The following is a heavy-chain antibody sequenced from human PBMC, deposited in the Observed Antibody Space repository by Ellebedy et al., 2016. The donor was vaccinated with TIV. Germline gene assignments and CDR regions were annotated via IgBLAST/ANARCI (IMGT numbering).Heavy chain of an antibody. CDR1: GDSVSNNGVT. J-gene: IGHJ6*02. D-gene: IGHD1-26*01. V-gene: IGHV6-1*01. CDR3: ARTRGAYGLDV. Sequence: MPSETLSLTCAISGDSVSNNGVTWNWIRQSPSGGLEWLGRTYYRSKWYNDYAVSVRGRITINPDTSKNQFSLQLNSVSPEDTAVYYCARTRGAYGLDVWGQGTTVTVSS. CDR2: TYYRSKWYN.